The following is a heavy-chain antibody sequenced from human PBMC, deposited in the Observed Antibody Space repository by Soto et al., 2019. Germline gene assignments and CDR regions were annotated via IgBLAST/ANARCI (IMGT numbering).Heavy chain of an antibody. D-gene: IGHD2-15*01. CDR2: INPSGGST. V-gene: IGHV1-46*03. Sequence: GASVKVSCKAPGYTFTSYYMHWVRQAPGQGLEWMGIINPSGGSTSYAQKFQGRVTMTRDTSTSTVYMELSSLRSEDTAVYYCARFGCSGGSCYLFDPWGQGTLVTVSS. CDR1: GYTFTSYY. J-gene: IGHJ5*02. CDR3: ARFGCSGGSCYLFDP.